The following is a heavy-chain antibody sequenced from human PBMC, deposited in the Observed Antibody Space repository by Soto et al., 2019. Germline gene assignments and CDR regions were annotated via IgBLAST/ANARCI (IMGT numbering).Heavy chain of an antibody. J-gene: IGHJ4*02. D-gene: IGHD1-1*01. V-gene: IGHV4-34*01. Sequence: PSETLSLTCAVYGGSFSGYYWSWIRQSPAKGLEWIGEITHGGSTKYNPSLKSRVSISIDTSKNQFSLKLSSVTAADTAVYYCARRYGYSFDYWGQGTLVTVSS. CDR1: GGSFSGYY. CDR3: ARRYGYSFDY. CDR2: ITHGGST.